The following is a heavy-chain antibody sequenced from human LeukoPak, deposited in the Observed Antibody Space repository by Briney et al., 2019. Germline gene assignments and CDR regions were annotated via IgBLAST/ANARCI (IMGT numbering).Heavy chain of an antibody. J-gene: IGHJ4*02. CDR1: GYTFTSYH. CDR2: INFSGGST. D-gene: IGHD2-8*01. Sequence: ASVKVSCKASGYTFTSYHMHWVRQAPGQGLEWMGLINFSGGSTTYAQRFQGRVTLTRDTSTSTVYMELSSLRSEDTAVYYCARDYVDDIPMIKDYWGQGTQVTVSS. V-gene: IGHV1-46*01. CDR3: ARDYVDDIPMIKDY.